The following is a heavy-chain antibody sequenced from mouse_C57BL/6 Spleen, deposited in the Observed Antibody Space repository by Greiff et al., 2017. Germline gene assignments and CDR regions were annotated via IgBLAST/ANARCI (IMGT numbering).Heavy chain of an antibody. V-gene: IGHV1-55*01. CDR3: ARSYGNYEAWFAY. D-gene: IGHD2-1*01. Sequence: QVQLKQPGAELVKPGASVKMSCKASGYTFTSYWITWVKQRPGQGLEWIGDIYPGSGSTNYNEKFKSKATLTVDTSSSTAYMQLSSLTSEDSAVYYCARSYGNYEAWFAYWGQGTLVTVSA. CDR2: IYPGSGST. CDR1: GYTFTSYW. J-gene: IGHJ3*01.